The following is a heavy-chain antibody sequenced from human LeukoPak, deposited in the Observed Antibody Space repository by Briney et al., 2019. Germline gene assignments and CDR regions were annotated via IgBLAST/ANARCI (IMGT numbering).Heavy chain of an antibody. V-gene: IGHV1-69*13. Sequence: SVKVSCKASGYTFTSYYMHWVRQAPGQGLEWMGGIIPIFGTANYAQKFQGRVTITADESTSTAYMELCSLRSEDTAVYYCARDSETIRPRPPNYYYYYGMDVWGQGTTVTVSS. CDR3: ARDSETIRPRPPNYYYYYGMDV. CDR1: GYTFTSYY. J-gene: IGHJ6*02. D-gene: IGHD3-3*01. CDR2: IIPIFGTA.